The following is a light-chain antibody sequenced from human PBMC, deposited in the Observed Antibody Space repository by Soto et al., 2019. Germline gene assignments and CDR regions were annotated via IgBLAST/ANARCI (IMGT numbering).Light chain of an antibody. CDR2: DAS. V-gene: IGKV1-33*01. J-gene: IGKJ4*01. CDR3: QQFDSIPRT. Sequence: DIQMTQSPSSLSASVGDRVTITCQASQDISDSLNWYQQIPGKAPKLLMYDASHLETGVPSRFSGSGSGTNFTFSISSLQPEDVATFYCQQFDSIPRTFGGGTTVEIK. CDR1: QDISDS.